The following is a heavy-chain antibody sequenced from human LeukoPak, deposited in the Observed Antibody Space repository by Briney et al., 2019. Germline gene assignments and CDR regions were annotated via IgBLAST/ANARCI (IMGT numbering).Heavy chain of an antibody. CDR3: ARSQLWLPNWYFDL. J-gene: IGHJ2*01. CDR1: GFTFSNYW. CDR2: IKQDGSEK. V-gene: IGHV3-7*05. D-gene: IGHD5-18*01. Sequence: GGSLRLSCVASGFTFSNYWMTWVRQAPGKGLEWVANIKQDGSEKYYVDSVKGRFTISRDNAKNSLYLQMNSLRAEDTAVYYCARSQLWLPNWYFDLRGRGTLVTVSS.